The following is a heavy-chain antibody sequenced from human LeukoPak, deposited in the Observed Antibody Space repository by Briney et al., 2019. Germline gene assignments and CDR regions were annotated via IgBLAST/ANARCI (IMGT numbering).Heavy chain of an antibody. CDR3: ARTPIYYFDNSGYYN. CDR2: IYTSGGT. CDR1: GGSISSGSYY. Sequence: PSETLSLTCTVSGGSISSGSYYWSWIRQPAGKGLEWIGHIYTSGGTNYNPSLKSRVTISIDTSKKQFSLRLSSVTAADTAVYYCARTPIYYFDNSGYYNWGQGTLVTVSS. D-gene: IGHD3-22*01. J-gene: IGHJ4*02. V-gene: IGHV4-61*09.